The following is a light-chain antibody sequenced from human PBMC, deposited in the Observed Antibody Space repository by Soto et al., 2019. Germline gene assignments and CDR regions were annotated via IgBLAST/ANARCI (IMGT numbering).Light chain of an antibody. CDR1: RPHIGSNS. Sequence: QSVLTQPPSASGPPGPRVPISFSGNRPHIGSNSVYWHQQLPGTAPKLLIYRNNQRPSGVPDRFSDSKSGTSASLAISGLRSEDEADYYCAAWDDSLSAYVFGTGTKV. V-gene: IGLV1-47*01. CDR2: RNN. J-gene: IGLJ1*01. CDR3: AAWDDSLSAYV.